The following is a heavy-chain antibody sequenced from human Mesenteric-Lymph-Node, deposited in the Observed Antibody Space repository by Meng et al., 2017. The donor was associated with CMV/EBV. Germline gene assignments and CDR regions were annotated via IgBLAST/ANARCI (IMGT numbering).Heavy chain of an antibody. Sequence: QWREGTLGLVEALSTLCLVYGGSCSGFNRDLFRKSPGKGLEWRVEMNRSGSTPCNPSYTRRLIIPVDISANQISQHFCPVTVADTAVYYCARGSRYDIFTGYIDYWGQGALVTVSS. CDR3: ARGSRYDIFTGYIDY. V-gene: IGHV4-34*01. CDR2: MNRSGST. J-gene: IGHJ4*02. D-gene: IGHD3-9*01. CDR1: GGSCSGFN.